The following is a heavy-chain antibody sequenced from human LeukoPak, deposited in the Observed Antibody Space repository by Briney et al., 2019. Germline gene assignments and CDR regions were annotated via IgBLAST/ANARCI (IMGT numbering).Heavy chain of an antibody. V-gene: IGHV3-30*03. CDR3: ARNKSADLKSSYYEGMDV. Sequence: GGSLRLSCVAPGFPLSALYFPWVRQAPGKGLGLVGRSSRDGQNAHYGDSMKGRLSMSRDNSNNTLYLQMDSLTVDDTATYYCARNKSADLKSSYYEGMDVWGQGATVIVSS. D-gene: IGHD1/OR15-1a*01. CDR2: SSRDGQNA. J-gene: IGHJ6*02. CDR1: GFPLSALY.